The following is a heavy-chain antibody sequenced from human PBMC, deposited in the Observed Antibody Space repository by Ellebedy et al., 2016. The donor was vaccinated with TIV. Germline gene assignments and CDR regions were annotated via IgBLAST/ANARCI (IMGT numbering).Heavy chain of an antibody. D-gene: IGHD6-13*01. J-gene: IGHJ5*02. CDR2: IYYSGST. V-gene: IGHV4-59*01. Sequence: MPSETLSLTCTVSGGSIRRYYWSWIRQPPGKGLEWIGYIYYSGSTSHNPSLKSRVTISVDTSKYQFSLRLSSVTAADTAVYYCARGGSSTWHNWFDPWGQGTLVTVSS. CDR3: ARGGSSTWHNWFDP. CDR1: GGSIRRYY.